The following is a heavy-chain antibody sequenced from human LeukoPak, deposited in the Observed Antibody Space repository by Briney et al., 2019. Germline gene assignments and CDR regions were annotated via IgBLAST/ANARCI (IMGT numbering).Heavy chain of an antibody. J-gene: IGHJ4*02. Sequence: GGSLRLSCEASGFIFSRYSMNWVRQAPGKGLEWVSSISTSSSYIYYADSVKGRFTISRDNAKNSLYLQMNSLSAEDTALYYCAKDFYSGSYYRLFDYWGQGTLVTVSS. CDR3: AKDFYSGSYYRLFDY. V-gene: IGHV3-21*04. D-gene: IGHD1-26*01. CDR2: ISTSSSYI. CDR1: GFIFSRYS.